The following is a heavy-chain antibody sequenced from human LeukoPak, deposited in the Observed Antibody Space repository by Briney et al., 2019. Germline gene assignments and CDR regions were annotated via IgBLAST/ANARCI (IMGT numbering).Heavy chain of an antibody. J-gene: IGHJ4*02. D-gene: IGHD5-12*01. CDR1: GFTFSDYY. CDR2: ISSSSSYT. V-gene: IGHV3-11*06. CDR3: ARFKREWLRSEYYFDY. Sequence: PGGSLRLSCAASGFTFSDYYMSWIRQAPGKGLEWVSYISSSSSYTKYAHSVKGRFTISRENAKNSLYLQMNSLRAEDTAVYYCARFKREWLRSEYYFDYGGQGTLVTVSS.